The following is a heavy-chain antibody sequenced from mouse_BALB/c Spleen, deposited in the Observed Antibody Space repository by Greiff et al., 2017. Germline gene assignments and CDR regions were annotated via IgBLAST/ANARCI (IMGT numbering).Heavy chain of an antibody. CDR3: ARGGNYCGSSDAMDY. CDR1: GYTFTSYY. V-gene: IGHV1S56*01. Sequence: QVQLQQSGPELVKPGASVRISCKASGYTFTSYYIHWVKQRPGQGLEWIGWIYPGNVNTKYNETFKGKATLTADKSSSTAYMQLSSLTSEDSAVYFCARGGNYCGSSDAMDYWGQGTSVTVSS. J-gene: IGHJ4*01. D-gene: IGHD1-1*01. CDR2: IYPGNVNT.